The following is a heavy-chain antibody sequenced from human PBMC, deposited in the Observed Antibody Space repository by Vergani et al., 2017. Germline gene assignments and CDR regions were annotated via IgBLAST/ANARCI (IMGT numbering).Heavy chain of an antibody. Sequence: EVHLVESGGGLVQPGRSLRLSCSGSGFTLGDYALTWVRQAPGKGLEWVAFIWSKPYGGTTEYAASVKGRFTISRDDSKSIAYLQMSSLKAEDTAVYYCARGMTTETTDLDGFDIWGQGTMVSVSS. CDR2: IWSKPYGGTT. CDR1: GFTLGDYA. D-gene: IGHD4-17*01. J-gene: IGHJ3*02. CDR3: ARGMTTETTDLDGFDI. V-gene: IGHV3-49*04.